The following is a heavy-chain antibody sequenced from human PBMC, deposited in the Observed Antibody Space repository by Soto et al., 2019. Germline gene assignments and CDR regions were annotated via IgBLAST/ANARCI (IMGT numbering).Heavy chain of an antibody. CDR2: ISRDGTNK. D-gene: IGHD3-10*01. Sequence: QVQVVESGGGVVQPGRSLRLSRAASGFTFSRYAIHWVRQAPGKGLEWVAVISRDGTNKYYVDSVKGRFTISRDNSRNTLYLQMNSLRHGDAAVYYCARSRSGAVADSFDFWGQGTLVTVSS. CDR1: GFTFSRYA. CDR3: ARSRSGAVADSFDF. J-gene: IGHJ4*02. V-gene: IGHV3-30*04.